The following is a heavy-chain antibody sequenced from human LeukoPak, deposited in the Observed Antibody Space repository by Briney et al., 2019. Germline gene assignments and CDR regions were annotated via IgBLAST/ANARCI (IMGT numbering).Heavy chain of an antibody. V-gene: IGHV3-30*04. D-gene: IGHD6-13*01. Sequence: GGSLRLSCAASGFTFSSYAMHWVRQAPGKGLEWVAVISYDGSNKYYADSVKGRFTISRDNSKNTLYLQMNSLRAEDTAVYYCARDRPYSSSWKKARDGDGMDVWGQGATVTVSS. CDR2: ISYDGSNK. J-gene: IGHJ6*01. CDR1: GFTFSSYA. CDR3: ARDRPYSSSWKKARDGDGMDV.